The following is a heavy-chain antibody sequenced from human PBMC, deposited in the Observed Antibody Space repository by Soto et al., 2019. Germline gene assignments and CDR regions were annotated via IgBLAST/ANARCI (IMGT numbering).Heavy chain of an antibody. V-gene: IGHV1-24*01. CDR3: ARGFPLWFDP. D-gene: IGHD3-16*02. CDR1: GYTLTGSS. J-gene: IGHJ5*02. CDR2: FDPEDGET. Sequence: ASVKVSCKVSGYTLTGSSMHWVRQAPGKGLEWMGGFDPEDGETIYAQTFQGRITMTEDSSTDTAYMELSSLRSEDTAVYYCARGFPLWFDPWGQGTLVTVSS.